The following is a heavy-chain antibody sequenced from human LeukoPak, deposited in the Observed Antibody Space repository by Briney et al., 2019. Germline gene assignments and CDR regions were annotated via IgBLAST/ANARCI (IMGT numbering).Heavy chain of an antibody. CDR1: GFTFSSYE. Sequence: GGSLRLSCAASGFTFSSYEMNWVRQAPGKGLEWVSYISSSGSTIYYADSVKGRFTISRDNAKNSLYLQMNSLRAEDTAVYYCARDHYYGSGSQPDYWGQGTLVTVSS. CDR2: ISSSGSTI. J-gene: IGHJ4*02. D-gene: IGHD3-10*01. V-gene: IGHV3-48*03. CDR3: ARDHYYGSGSQPDY.